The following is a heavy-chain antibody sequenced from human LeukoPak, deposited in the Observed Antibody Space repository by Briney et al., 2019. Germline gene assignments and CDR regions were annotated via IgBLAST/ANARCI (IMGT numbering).Heavy chain of an antibody. D-gene: IGHD1-26*01. J-gene: IGHJ3*02. CDR1: GFTFSTYG. V-gene: IGHV3-30*02. CDR3: AKDIGGSYWDAFDI. Sequence: PGGSLRLSCVVSGFTFSTYGMHWVRQAPGKGLEWVAVIWYDGSTTYYADSVKGRFTVSRENSRNTPYLQMNSLRAEDTALYYCAKDIGGSYWDAFDIWGQGTMVTVSS. CDR2: IWYDGSTT.